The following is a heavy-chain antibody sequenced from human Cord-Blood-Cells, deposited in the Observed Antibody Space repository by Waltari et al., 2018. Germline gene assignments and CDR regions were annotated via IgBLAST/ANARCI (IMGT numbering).Heavy chain of an antibody. CDR3: ARDQGDYYYYGMDV. V-gene: IGHV4-30-4*01. D-gene: IGHD3-16*01. CDR2: IYYSGST. J-gene: IGHJ6*02. CDR1: GGSSSSGDYY. Sequence: QVQLQESGPGLVKPSQTLSLTCPASGGSSSSGDYYWGCLRRPPGKGLVWIGYIYYSGSTYYNPSLKSRVTISVDTSKNQFSLKLSSVTAADTAVYYCARDQGDYYYYGMDVWGQGTTVTVSS.